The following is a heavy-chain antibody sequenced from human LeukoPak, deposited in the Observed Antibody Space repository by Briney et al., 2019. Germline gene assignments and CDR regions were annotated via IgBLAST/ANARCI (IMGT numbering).Heavy chain of an antibody. J-gene: IGHJ4*02. D-gene: IGHD5-18*01. V-gene: IGHV1-69*05. Sequence: SVKVSCKASGGTFSSYAISWVRQAPGQGLEWMGGIIPIFGTANYAQKFQGRVTITTDESTSTAYMELSSLRSEDTAVYYCASQICVDTAMVTYPCYFDYWGQGTLVTVSS. CDR1: GGTFSSYA. CDR2: IIPIFGTA. CDR3: ASQICVDTAMVTYPCYFDY.